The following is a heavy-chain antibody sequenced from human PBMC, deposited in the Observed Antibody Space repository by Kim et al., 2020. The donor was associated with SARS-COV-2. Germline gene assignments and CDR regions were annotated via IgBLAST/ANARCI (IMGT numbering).Heavy chain of an antibody. Sequence: GGSLRLSCAASRFTFSRYWMHWVRQRPGKGLEWVSHINSDGTTTTYADSVKGRFTISRDNAKKTVYLQMNSLRVEDTAVYYCASRAPSDWGGENFDYWGRGTLVTVSS. D-gene: IGHD6-19*01. CDR1: RFTFSRYW. V-gene: IGHV3-74*01. CDR2: INSDGTTT. CDR3: ASRAPSDWGGENFDY. J-gene: IGHJ4*02.